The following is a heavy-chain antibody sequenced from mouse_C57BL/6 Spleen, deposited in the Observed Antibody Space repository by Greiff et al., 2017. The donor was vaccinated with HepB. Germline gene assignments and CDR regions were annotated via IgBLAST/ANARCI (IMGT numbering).Heavy chain of an antibody. Sequence: VKLQESGAELARPGASVKMSCKASGYTFTSYTMHWVKQRPGQGLEWIGYINPSSGYTKYNQKFKDKATLTADKSSSTAYMQLSSLTSEDSAVYYCARLDYDFDYWGQGTTLTVSS. CDR2: INPSSGYT. CDR1: GYTFTSYT. V-gene: IGHV1-4*01. D-gene: IGHD1-1*01. CDR3: ARLDYDFDY. J-gene: IGHJ2*01.